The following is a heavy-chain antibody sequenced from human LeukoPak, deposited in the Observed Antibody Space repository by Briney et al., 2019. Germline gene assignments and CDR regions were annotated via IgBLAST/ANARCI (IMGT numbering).Heavy chain of an antibody. Sequence: ASVKVSCKASGYTFTSYYMHWVRQAPGQGLERMGIINPSGGSTSYAQKFQGRVTMTRDTSTSTVYMELSRLRSDDTAVYYCARVGATYSGDPWGQGTLVTVSS. J-gene: IGHJ5*02. CDR1: GYTFTSYY. CDR3: ARVGATYSGDP. D-gene: IGHD1-26*01. V-gene: IGHV1-46*01. CDR2: INPSGGST.